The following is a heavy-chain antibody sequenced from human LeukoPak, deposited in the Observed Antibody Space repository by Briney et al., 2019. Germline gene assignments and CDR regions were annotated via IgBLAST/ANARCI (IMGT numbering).Heavy chain of an antibody. CDR3: AKDQHQWLVTFDY. CDR1: GFTFSSYG. CDR2: IRYDGSNK. D-gene: IGHD6-19*01. J-gene: IGHJ4*02. Sequence: GGFLRLSCAASGFTFSSYGMHWVRQAPGKGLEWVAFIRYDGSNKYYADSVKGRFTISRDNSKNTLYLQMNSLRAEDTAVYYCAKDQHQWLVTFDYWGQGTLVTVSS. V-gene: IGHV3-30*02.